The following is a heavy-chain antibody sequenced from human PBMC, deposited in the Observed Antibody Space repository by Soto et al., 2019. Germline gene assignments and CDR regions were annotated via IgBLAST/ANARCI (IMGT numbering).Heavy chain of an antibody. CDR1: GFSLSTSGVG. Sequence: QITLKESGPPLVKPTQTLTLTCTFSGFSLSTSGVGVGWIRQPPGKALEWLALIYWDDDKRYSPSLKSRLTITKDTSKNQVVRTMPNMDPVDTATYYCAHSLRYGSGSYSRFDPWGQGTLVTVSS. CDR2: IYWDDDK. J-gene: IGHJ5*02. V-gene: IGHV2-5*02. D-gene: IGHD3-10*01. CDR3: AHSLRYGSGSYSRFDP.